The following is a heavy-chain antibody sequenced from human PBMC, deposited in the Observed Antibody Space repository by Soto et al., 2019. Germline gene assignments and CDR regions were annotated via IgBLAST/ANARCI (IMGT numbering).Heavy chain of an antibody. CDR1: GFTFSNYK. CDR3: VLDSSYWAF. V-gene: IGHV3-21*01. D-gene: IGHD2-15*01. J-gene: IGHJ6*02. CDR2: ISSGDSYI. Sequence: GGSLRLSCAASGFTFSNYKMNWVRQAPGKGLEWISAISSGDSYIYYADSVKGRFTISRDDAKNSLYLQMSSLSVEDTAVYYCVLDSSYWAFWCQGTTVTVSS.